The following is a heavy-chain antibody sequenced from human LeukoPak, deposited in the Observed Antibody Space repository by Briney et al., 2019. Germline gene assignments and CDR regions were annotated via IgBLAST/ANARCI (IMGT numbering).Heavy chain of an antibody. CDR2: ISYDGSNK. CDR1: GFTLSSYA. CDR3: ARDYLSFGELGSDY. Sequence: PGGSLRLSCAASGFTLSSYAMHWVRQAPGKGLEWVAVISYDGSNKYYADSVKGRFTISRDNSKNTLYLQMNSLRAEDTAVYYCARDYLSFGELGSDYWGQGTLVTVSS. V-gene: IGHV3-30*04. D-gene: IGHD3-10*01. J-gene: IGHJ4*02.